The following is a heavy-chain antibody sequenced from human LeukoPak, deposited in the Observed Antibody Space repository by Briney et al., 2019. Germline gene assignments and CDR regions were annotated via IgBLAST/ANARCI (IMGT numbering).Heavy chain of an antibody. Sequence: SQTLSLTCVISGDSVSSNSAAWNWIRQSPSRGLEWLGRTYYRSKWYNDYAVSVKSRITISPDTSRNQLSLQLNPVTPEDTAVYYCARDKGSSWYFWFDPWGQGTLVTVSS. CDR1: GDSVSSNSAA. D-gene: IGHD6-13*01. CDR2: TYYRSKWYN. CDR3: ARDKGSSWYFWFDP. V-gene: IGHV6-1*01. J-gene: IGHJ5*02.